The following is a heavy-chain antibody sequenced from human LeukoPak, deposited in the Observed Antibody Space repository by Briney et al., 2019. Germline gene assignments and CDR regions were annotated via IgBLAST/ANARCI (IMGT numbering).Heavy chain of an antibody. V-gene: IGHV3-23*01. CDR2: MSGSGGST. CDR3: AKQYDFWSGPDY. D-gene: IGHD3-3*01. J-gene: IGHJ4*02. CDR1: GFTFSSYA. Sequence: SGGSLRLSCAASGFTFSSYAMNWVRQAPGKGLEWVSGMSGSGGSTYYADSVKGRFTISRDNSKNTLYLQMNCLRVEDTAVYYCAKQYDFWSGPDYWGQGTLVTVSS.